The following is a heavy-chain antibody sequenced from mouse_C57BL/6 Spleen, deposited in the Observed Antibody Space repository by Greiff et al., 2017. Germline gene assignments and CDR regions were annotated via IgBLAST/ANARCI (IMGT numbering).Heavy chain of an antibody. CDR1: GFSLSTFGMG. CDR3: ARSGDYYGSRGGYFDY. V-gene: IGHV8-8*01. CDR2: IWWDDDK. D-gene: IGHD1-1*01. J-gene: IGHJ2*01. Sequence: QVPLQQSGPGILLPSPTLSLTCSSSGFSLSTFGMGVGWIRPPSGKGLEGLAHIWWDDDKYYNQALKNRLTISKDTSKNQVFLKIANVNTADTAAYYGARSGDYYGSRGGYFDYWGQGTTLTVSS.